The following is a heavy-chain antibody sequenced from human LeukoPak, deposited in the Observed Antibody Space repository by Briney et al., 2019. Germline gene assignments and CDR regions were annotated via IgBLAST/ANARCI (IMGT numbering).Heavy chain of an antibody. D-gene: IGHD3-10*01. CDR2: INAGNGNT. CDR3: ARNRQGFGEYIFDY. V-gene: IGHV1-3*01. CDR1: GYTFTSYA. J-gene: IGHJ4*02. Sequence: WASVKVSCKASGYTFTSYAMHWVRQAPEQRLEWMGWINAGNGNTKYSQKFQGRVTITRDTSASTAYMELSSLRSEDTAVYYCARNRQGFGEYIFDYWGQGTLVTVSS.